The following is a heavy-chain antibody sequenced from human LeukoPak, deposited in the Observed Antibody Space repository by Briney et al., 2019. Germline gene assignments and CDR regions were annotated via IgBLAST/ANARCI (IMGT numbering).Heavy chain of an antibody. CDR3: AKDDQLLLYYFDY. CDR1: GFTFSSYA. CDR2: ISGSGGST. V-gene: IGHV3-23*01. D-gene: IGHD2-2*01. J-gene: IGHJ4*02. Sequence: AGGSLRLSCAASGFTFSSYAMSWVRQAPGKGLEWVSAISGSGGSTYYADSVKGRFTISRDNSKNTLYLQMNSLRAEDTAVYYCAKDDQLLLYYFDYWGQGTLVTVSS.